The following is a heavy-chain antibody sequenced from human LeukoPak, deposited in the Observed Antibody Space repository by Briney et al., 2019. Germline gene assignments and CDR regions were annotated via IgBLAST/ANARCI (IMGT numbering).Heavy chain of an antibody. Sequence: GASVTVSFTASGYTFTIYGISWVRQAPGQGLEWMGWISAYNGNTNYAQKLQGRVTMTTDTSTSKAYMELRSLRSDDTAVYYRARGDSSGYYYVRRGTYYFDYWGQGTLVTVSS. CDR2: ISAYNGNT. CDR3: ARGDSSGYYYVRRGTYYFDY. V-gene: IGHV1-18*01. CDR1: GYTFTIYG. D-gene: IGHD3-22*01. J-gene: IGHJ4*02.